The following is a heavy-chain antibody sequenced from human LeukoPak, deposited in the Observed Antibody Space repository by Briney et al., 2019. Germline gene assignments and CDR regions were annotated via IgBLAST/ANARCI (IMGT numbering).Heavy chain of an antibody. D-gene: IGHD3-22*01. Sequence: VASVNVSCKASGYTFTSYGISWVRQAPGQGLEWMGWISAYNGNTNYAQKLQGRVTMTTDTSTSTAYMELRSLRSDDTAVYYCARDQGYYDSSGYLPYWFDPWGQGTLVTVSS. CDR3: ARDQGYYDSSGYLPYWFDP. V-gene: IGHV1-18*01. CDR2: ISAYNGNT. CDR1: GYTFTSYG. J-gene: IGHJ5*02.